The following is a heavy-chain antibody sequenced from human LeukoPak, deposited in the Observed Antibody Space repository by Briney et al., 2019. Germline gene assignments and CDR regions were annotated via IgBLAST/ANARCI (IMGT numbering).Heavy chain of an antibody. CDR2: IKKDGSEK. CDR1: GFTFSSYW. CDR3: ARATHCTNGVCYTQLFDY. V-gene: IGHV3-7*01. J-gene: IGHJ4*02. Sequence: GGSLRLSCAASGFTFSSYWMSWVRQAPGKGLEWVANIKKDGSEKYYVDSVKGRFTISRDNAKNSLYLQMNSLRAEDTAVYYCARATHCTNGVCYTQLFDYWGQGTLVTVSS. D-gene: IGHD2-8*01.